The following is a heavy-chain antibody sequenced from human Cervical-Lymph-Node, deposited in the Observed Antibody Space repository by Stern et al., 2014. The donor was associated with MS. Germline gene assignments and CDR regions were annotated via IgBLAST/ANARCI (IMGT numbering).Heavy chain of an antibody. V-gene: IGHV1-2*02. CDR3: ARSYGSGTFLGFDY. J-gene: IGHJ4*02. D-gene: IGHD3-10*01. CDR1: GYTLNDYY. Sequence: VQLVQSGAEVKKPGASVKVSCKTTGYTLNDYYLHWVRQAPGQGLEWMGWINPNSGGTNFAQKFQDRVTMTRGTSITTAYMELSRLRSDDTAVYFCARSYGSGTFLGFDYWGQGTLVTVSS. CDR2: INPNSGGT.